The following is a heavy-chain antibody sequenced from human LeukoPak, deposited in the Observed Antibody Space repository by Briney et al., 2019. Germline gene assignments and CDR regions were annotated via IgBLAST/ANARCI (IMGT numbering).Heavy chain of an antibody. V-gene: IGHV1-69*01. J-gene: IGHJ4*02. D-gene: IGHD3-22*01. CDR3: AGGDHYDSSGYWVPFDY. CDR1: GGTFSTYA. Sequence: SVKVSCKASGGTFSTYAISWVRQAPGQGLEWMGGIIPIFGTANYAQKFQGRVTITADESTSTAYMELSSLRSEDTAVYYCAGGDHYDSSGYWVPFDYWGQGTLVTVSS. CDR2: IIPIFGTA.